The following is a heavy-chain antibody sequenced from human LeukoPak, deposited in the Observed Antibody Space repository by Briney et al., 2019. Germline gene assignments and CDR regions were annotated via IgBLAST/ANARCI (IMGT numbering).Heavy chain of an antibody. CDR1: GFIFSNYG. Sequence: GTLRLSCAASGFIFSNYGMTWVRQAPGKGLEWVSSISSSSSYIYYADSVKGRFTISRDNAKNSLYLQMNSLRAEDTAVYYCARGQSGSYWDYYYYMDVWGKGTTVTVSS. CDR2: ISSSSSYI. V-gene: IGHV3-21*01. CDR3: ARGQSGSYWDYYYYMDV. J-gene: IGHJ6*03. D-gene: IGHD1-26*01.